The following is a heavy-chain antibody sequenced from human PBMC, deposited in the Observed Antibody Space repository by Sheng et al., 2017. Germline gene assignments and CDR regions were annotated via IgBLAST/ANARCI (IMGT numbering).Heavy chain of an antibody. V-gene: IGHV3-9*01. J-gene: IGHJ4*02. CDR2: ISWNSGSI. CDR1: GFTFDDYA. Sequence: EVQLVESGGGLVQPGRSLRLSCAASGFTFDDYAMHWVRQAPGKGLEWVSGISWNSGSIGYADSVKGRFTISRDNAKNSLYLQMNSLRAEDTALYYCAKDGGYGWGQGTLVTVSS. D-gene: IGHD1-1*01. CDR3: AKDGGYG.